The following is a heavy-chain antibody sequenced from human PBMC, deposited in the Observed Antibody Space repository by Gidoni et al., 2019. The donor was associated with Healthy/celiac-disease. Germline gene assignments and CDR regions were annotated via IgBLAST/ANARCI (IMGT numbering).Heavy chain of an antibody. CDR1: GFPFSSYA. J-gene: IGHJ4*02. D-gene: IGHD3-10*01. CDR2: ISGSGGST. Sequence: EVQLLESGGGLVQPGGSLRLSCAASGFPFSSYAMSWVRQAPGKGLEWVSAISGSGGSTHYADSVKGRFTISRDNSKNTLYLQMNSLRAEDTAVYCCAKGLYGSGSYTFDYWGQGTQVTVSS. CDR3: AKGLYGSGSYTFDY. V-gene: IGHV3-23*01.